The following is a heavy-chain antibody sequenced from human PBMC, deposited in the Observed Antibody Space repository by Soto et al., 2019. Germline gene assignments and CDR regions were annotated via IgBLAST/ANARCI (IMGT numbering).Heavy chain of an antibody. V-gene: IGHV4-61*01. CDR2: IYYSGST. D-gene: IGHD6-19*01. J-gene: IGHJ6*02. Sequence: QVQLQESGPGLVKPSETLSLTYTVSGGSVSSGSYYWSWIRQPPGKGLEWIGYIYYSGSTDYNPYLTGRVTISVDTSKDQFSLKLSSVTAADTAVYYCARGIEGWYQGRYYYGMDVWGQGTAVIVSS. CDR1: GGSVSSGSYY. CDR3: ARGIEGWYQGRYYYGMDV.